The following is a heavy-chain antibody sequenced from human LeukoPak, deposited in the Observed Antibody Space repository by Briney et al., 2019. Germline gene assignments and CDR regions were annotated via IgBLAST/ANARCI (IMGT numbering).Heavy chain of an antibody. CDR3: VTLDGYNWVDY. J-gene: IGHJ4*02. V-gene: IGHV4-39*01. CDR2: IFYSGST. D-gene: IGHD5-24*01. Sequence: SETLSLTCTVSGGSINGNSYFWGWIRQPPGKGLEWIGNIFYSGSTKYSSSLKSRITISVDTSKNQFSLKMTSVTAADTAVYYCVTLDGYNWVDYWSQGTLVTVSS. CDR1: GGSINGNSYF.